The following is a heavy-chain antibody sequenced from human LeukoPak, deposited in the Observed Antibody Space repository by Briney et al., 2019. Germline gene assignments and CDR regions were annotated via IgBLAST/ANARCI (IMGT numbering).Heavy chain of an antibody. V-gene: IGHV2-70*11. CDR1: GFSLSTSGMS. D-gene: IGHD3-10*01. J-gene: IGHJ4*02. CDR3: ARKLLSSGSYIY. Sequence: SGPTLVNPTQTLTLTCTFSGFSLSTSGMSVSWIRQPPGKALEWLARIDWDADKYYSTSLKTRLTISKDTSKNQVVLTMTNVDPVDTATYYCARKLLSSGSYIYWGQGTLVTVSS. CDR2: IDWDADK.